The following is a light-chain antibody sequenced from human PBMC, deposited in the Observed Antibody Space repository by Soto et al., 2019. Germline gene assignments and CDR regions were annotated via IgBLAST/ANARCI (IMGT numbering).Light chain of an antibody. CDR2: GAS. CDR3: QQYHNWPPQYT. Sequence: EIVMTQSPASLSVSPGDGATLSCRASQSVASNVAWYQQKPGQGPRLLIHGASTRAVGVPARFSGSGSGTDFTLTISSLQSEDFAVYYGQQYHNWPPQYTFGQRTKLQI. V-gene: IGKV3-15*01. J-gene: IGKJ2*01. CDR1: QSVASN.